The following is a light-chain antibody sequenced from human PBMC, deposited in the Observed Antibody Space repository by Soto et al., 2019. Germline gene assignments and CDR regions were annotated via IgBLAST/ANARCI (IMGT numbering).Light chain of an antibody. CDR2: KAS. CDR1: QSISSW. J-gene: IGKJ1*01. CDR3: QQYNSYWT. Sequence: DIQMAQSPSTLSASVAYGVTITCRASQSISSWLAWYQQKPGKAPKLLIYKASSLESGVPSRFSGSGSGTEFTLTISSLQPDDFATYYCQQYNSYWTFGQGTKV. V-gene: IGKV1-5*03.